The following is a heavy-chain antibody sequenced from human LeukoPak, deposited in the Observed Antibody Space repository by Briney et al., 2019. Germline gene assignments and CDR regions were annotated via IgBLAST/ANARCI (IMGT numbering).Heavy chain of an antibody. CDR1: GFTFSSYG. CDR2: IWYDGSNK. Sequence: PGGSLRLSCAASGFTFSSYGMHWVRQAPGKGLEWVAVIWYDGSNKYYADSVKGRFTISRDNSKNTLYLQMNSLRAEDTAVYYCARENDFWSGYSFDYWAREPWSPSPQ. J-gene: IGHJ4*02. CDR3: ARENDFWSGYSFDY. D-gene: IGHD3-3*01. V-gene: IGHV3-33*08.